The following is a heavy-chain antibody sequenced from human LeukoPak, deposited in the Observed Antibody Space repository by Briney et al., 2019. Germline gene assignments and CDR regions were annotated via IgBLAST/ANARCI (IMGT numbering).Heavy chain of an antibody. CDR1: GFTFSSYG. Sequence: PGGSLRLSCAASGFTFSSYGMHWVRQAPGKGLEWVANIKQDGSEKYYVDSVKGRFTISRDNAKNSLYLQMNSLRAEDTAVYYCARERVWFGESLPFDYWGQGTLVTVSS. CDR2: IKQDGSEK. D-gene: IGHD3-10*01. V-gene: IGHV3-7*01. J-gene: IGHJ4*02. CDR3: ARERVWFGESLPFDY.